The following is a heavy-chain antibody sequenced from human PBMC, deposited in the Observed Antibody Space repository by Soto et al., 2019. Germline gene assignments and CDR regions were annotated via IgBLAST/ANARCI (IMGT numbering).Heavy chain of an antibody. CDR1: GFTFSSYA. V-gene: IGHV3-30-3*01. D-gene: IGHD3-16*02. J-gene: IGHJ4*02. CDR2: ISYDGSNK. CDR3: ARDGVITFGGVIVPAYYFDY. Sequence: GGSLRLSCAASGFTFSSYAMHWVRQAPGKGLEWVAVISYDGSNKYYADSVKGRFTISRDNSKNTLYLQMNSLRAEDTAVYYCARDGVITFGGVIVPAYYFDYWGQGTLVTVSS.